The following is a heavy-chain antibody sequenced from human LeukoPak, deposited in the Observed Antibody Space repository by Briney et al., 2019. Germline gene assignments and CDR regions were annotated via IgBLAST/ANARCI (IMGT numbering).Heavy chain of an antibody. Sequence: SETLSLTCAVYGGSFSGYYWSWIRQPPGKGLEWIGEINHSGSTNYNPSLKSRVTISVDTSKNQFSLKLSSVTAADTAVYYCARAGSSSWTLSFDYWGQGTLVTVSS. V-gene: IGHV4-34*01. CDR3: ARAGSSSWTLSFDY. CDR2: INHSGST. CDR1: GGSFSGYY. D-gene: IGHD6-13*01. J-gene: IGHJ4*02.